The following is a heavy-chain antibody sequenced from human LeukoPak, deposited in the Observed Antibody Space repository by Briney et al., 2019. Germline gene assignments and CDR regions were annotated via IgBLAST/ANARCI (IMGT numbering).Heavy chain of an antibody. D-gene: IGHD2-2*01. J-gene: IGHJ4*02. CDR2: IYHSGST. CDR3: ARFDCSSTSCYPNY. Sequence: SENLSLTCTVSGGSLSSDDYYWSWIRQPPGKGLEWVGYIYHSGSTYYNPSLKSRVTISVDKSKNQFSLKLTSVTAADTAVYYCARFDCSSTSCYPNYWGQGTLVTVSS. CDR1: GGSLSSDDYY. V-gene: IGHV4-30-2*01.